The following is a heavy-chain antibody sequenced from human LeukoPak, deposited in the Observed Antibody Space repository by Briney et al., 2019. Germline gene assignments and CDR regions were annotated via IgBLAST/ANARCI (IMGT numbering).Heavy chain of an antibody. CDR1: GFTFSNHG. Sequence: PGGSLRLSCAASGFTFSNHGIHWVRQAPGKGLEWVAVISYDGSNKYYADSVKGRFTISRDNSKNTLYLQMNSLRAEDTAVYYCASLSPAAAPGGFDYWGQGTLVTVSS. J-gene: IGHJ4*02. V-gene: IGHV3-30*03. CDR3: ASLSPAAAPGGFDY. CDR2: ISYDGSNK. D-gene: IGHD6-25*01.